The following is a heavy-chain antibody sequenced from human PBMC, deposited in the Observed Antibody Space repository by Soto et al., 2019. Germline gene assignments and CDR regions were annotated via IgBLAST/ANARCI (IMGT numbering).Heavy chain of an antibody. J-gene: IGHJ4*02. CDR3: ARVEEGLDSSSPFDY. CDR1: GGSISSGGYY. D-gene: IGHD6-13*01. CDR2: IYYSGST. Sequence: QVQLQESGPGLVKPSQTLSLTCTVSGGSISSGGYYWSWIRQHPGKGLEWIGYIYYSGSTYYNPTLKSRVTISVDTSKNQSSLKLSSVTAADTAVYYCARVEEGLDSSSPFDYWGQGTLVTVSS. V-gene: IGHV4-31*03.